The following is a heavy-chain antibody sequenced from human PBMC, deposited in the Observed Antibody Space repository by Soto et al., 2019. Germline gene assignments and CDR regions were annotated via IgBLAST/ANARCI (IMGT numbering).Heavy chain of an antibody. CDR2: ISGSGGNT. Sequence: EVELLESGGDPVQPGGSLRLSCAASGFTFRNYAMSWVRQTPGKGPEWVSTISGSGGNTGYADSVKGRFTISRDNSMNTLYLQMNSLRVDDTAVYFCARKGPPRDAFDIWGQGTMVTVSS. J-gene: IGHJ3*02. CDR1: GFTFRNYA. V-gene: IGHV3-23*01. CDR3: ARKGPPRDAFDI.